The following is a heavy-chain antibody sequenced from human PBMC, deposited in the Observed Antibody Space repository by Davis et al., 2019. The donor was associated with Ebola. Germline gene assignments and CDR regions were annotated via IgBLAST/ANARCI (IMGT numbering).Heavy chain of an antibody. CDR1: GYTFTAYN. D-gene: IGHD5-18*01. Sequence: ASVKVSCKASGYTFTAYNLHWVRQVPGHGLEWMGRVVTNSGGTNYAQNFQGRVTMTRDTSVNTAYMELSRLTSDDTAVYYCARGHNYGFEYWGQGTLVTVSS. CDR3: ARGHNYGFEY. J-gene: IGHJ4*02. CDR2: VVTNSGGT. V-gene: IGHV1-2*06.